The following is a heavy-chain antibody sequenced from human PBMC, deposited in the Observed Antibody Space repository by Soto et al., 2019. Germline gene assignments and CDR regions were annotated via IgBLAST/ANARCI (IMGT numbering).Heavy chain of an antibody. Sequence: EVQLVESGGGLIQPGGSLGLSCAASGFAVSGKYMTWVPRAPGKGLEWVSVIYGGGTTYYAASVKGRFTISRDTSKNTLYLQLNSLRAEDTAVYYCVQTTGWPGFDFWGQGTLVTVSS. J-gene: IGHJ4*02. V-gene: IGHV3-53*01. CDR3: VQTTGWPGFDF. CDR2: IYGGGTT. D-gene: IGHD6-19*01. CDR1: GFAVSGKY.